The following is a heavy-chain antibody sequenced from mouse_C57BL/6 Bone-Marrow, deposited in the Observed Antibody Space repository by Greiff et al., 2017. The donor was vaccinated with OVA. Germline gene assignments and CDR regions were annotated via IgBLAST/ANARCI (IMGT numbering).Heavy chain of an antibody. Sequence: QVQLQQPGAELVRPGSSVKLSCKASGYTFTSYWMDWVKQRPGQGLEWIGNIYPSDSETHYNQKFKDKATLTVDKSSSTAYMQLSSLTSEDSAVYYCARGTPNLYYFDYWGQGTTLTVSS. V-gene: IGHV1-61*01. CDR3: ARGTPNLYYFDY. CDR1: GYTFTSYW. J-gene: IGHJ2*01. D-gene: IGHD4-1*01. CDR2: IYPSDSET.